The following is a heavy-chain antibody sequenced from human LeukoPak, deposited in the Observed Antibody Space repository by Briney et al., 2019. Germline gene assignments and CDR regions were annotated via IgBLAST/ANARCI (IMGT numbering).Heavy chain of an antibody. Sequence: GGSLRLSCAASGFAFSSYSMNWVRQAPGKGLEWVSYISSSSSTIYYADSVKGRFTISRDNSKNTLYLQMNSLRAEDTAVYYCARDSPDYGGKGFDYWGQGTLVTVSS. D-gene: IGHD4-23*01. CDR1: GFAFSSYS. CDR3: ARDSPDYGGKGFDY. J-gene: IGHJ4*02. CDR2: ISSSSSTI. V-gene: IGHV3-48*01.